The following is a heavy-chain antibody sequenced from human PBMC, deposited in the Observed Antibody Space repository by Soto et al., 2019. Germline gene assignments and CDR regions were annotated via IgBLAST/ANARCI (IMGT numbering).Heavy chain of an antibody. V-gene: IGHV3-11*06. D-gene: IGHD3-22*01. Sequence: GGSLRLSCAASGFTFSDYYMSWIRQAPGKGLEWVSYISSSSSYTNYADSVKGRFTISRDNAKNSLYLQMNSLRAEDTAVYYCARDSLQESSHYYDSSGSAGLFDYWGEGTLVTVSS. CDR1: GFTFSDYY. CDR2: ISSSSSYT. J-gene: IGHJ4*02. CDR3: ARDSLQESSHYYDSSGSAGLFDY.